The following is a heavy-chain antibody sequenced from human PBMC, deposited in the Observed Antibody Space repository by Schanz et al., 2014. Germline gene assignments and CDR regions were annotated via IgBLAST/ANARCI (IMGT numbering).Heavy chain of an antibody. J-gene: IGHJ6*02. Sequence: QVQLVQSGAEVKKPGASVKVSCKASGYNITSNDVTWVRQATGQGLEWMGWISTFRNEDTNSAQRFQGRVTLTTDTSTSTAYMELRNLRSDDTAVYYCARAKRFGDMDVWGQGTTVTVSS. CDR3: ARAKRFGDMDV. D-gene: IGHD3-10*01. CDR2: ISTFRNEDT. V-gene: IGHV1-18*01. CDR1: GYNITSND.